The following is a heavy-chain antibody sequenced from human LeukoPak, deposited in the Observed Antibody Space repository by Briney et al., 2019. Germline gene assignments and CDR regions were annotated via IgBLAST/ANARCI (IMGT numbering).Heavy chain of an antibody. CDR2: INFSGGT. J-gene: IGHJ4*02. Sequence: ASVKVSCKASGYPFTSFYMNWVRQAPGQGLEWLGWINFSGGTQYAEKFRGRVTITIDTSKATGYMELTGLTSDDTAVYYCARDLRLFDYWGQGTLITVSS. CDR1: GYPFTSFY. D-gene: IGHD3-3*01. V-gene: IGHV1-2*02. CDR3: ARDLRLFDY.